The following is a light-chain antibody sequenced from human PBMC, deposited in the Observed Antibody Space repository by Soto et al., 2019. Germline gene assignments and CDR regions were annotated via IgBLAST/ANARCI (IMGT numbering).Light chain of an antibody. CDR3: QQLRSYPST. CDR2: AAS. Sequence: IQLPKYPSSLSASLGDRFTITCLASQDISSSLAWYQQKPGKAPKLLIYAASILQSGVPSRFSGSGFGTDFTLTIISLQAEDFASYFCQQLRSYPSTFGGGTKVDI. J-gene: IGKJ4*01. CDR1: QDISSS. V-gene: IGKV1-9*01.